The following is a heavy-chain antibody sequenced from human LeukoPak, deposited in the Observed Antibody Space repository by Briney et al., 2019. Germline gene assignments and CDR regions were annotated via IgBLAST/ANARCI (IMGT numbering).Heavy chain of an antibody. Sequence: SETLSLTCAVYGGSFSGYYWSWTRQPPGKGLEWIGEINHSGSTNYNPSLKSRVTISVDTSKNQFSLKLSSVTAADTAVYYCASGGYSYGSSYYYYMDVWGKGTTVTVSS. CDR1: GGSFSGYY. CDR3: ASGGYSYGSSYYYYMDV. D-gene: IGHD5-18*01. CDR2: INHSGST. J-gene: IGHJ6*03. V-gene: IGHV4-34*01.